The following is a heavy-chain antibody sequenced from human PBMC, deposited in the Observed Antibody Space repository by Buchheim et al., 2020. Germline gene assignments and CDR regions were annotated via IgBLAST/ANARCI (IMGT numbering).Heavy chain of an antibody. CDR2: ISSSSSYI. J-gene: IGHJ5*02. Sequence: EVQLVESGGGLVKPGGSLRLSCAASGFTFSSYSMNWVRQAPGKGLEWVSSISSSSSYIYYADSVKGRFTISRDNAKNSLYPQMNSLRAEDTAVYYCARVARESSGYYFWFDPWGQGTL. CDR3: ARVARESSGYYFWFDP. D-gene: IGHD3-22*01. V-gene: IGHV3-21*01. CDR1: GFTFSSYS.